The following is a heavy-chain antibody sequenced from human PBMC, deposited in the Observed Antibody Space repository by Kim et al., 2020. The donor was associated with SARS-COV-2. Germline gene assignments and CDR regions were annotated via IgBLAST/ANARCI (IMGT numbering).Heavy chain of an antibody. D-gene: IGHD2-15*01. CDR3: ARHPVVAAFGAFDI. Sequence: SETLSLTCTVSGGSISSSSYYWGWIRQPPGKGLEWIGSIYYSGSTYYNPSLKSRVTISVDTSKNQFSLKLSSVTAADTAVYYCARHPVVAAFGAFDIWGQGTMVTVSS. V-gene: IGHV4-39*01. CDR2: IYYSGST. J-gene: IGHJ3*02. CDR1: GGSISSSSYY.